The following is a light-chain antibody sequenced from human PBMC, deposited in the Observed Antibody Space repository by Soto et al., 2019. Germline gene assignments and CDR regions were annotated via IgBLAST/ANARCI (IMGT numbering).Light chain of an antibody. CDR3: TSYTSSINYV. Sequence: QSALTQPASVSGSPGQSITISCTGTSSDVGGYNFVSWYQHHPGKAPKLIIYDVTNRPSGISNRFSGSKSGNTASLTISGLQAEDEADYYCTSYTSSINYVFGTGTKVTVL. V-gene: IGLV2-14*03. CDR2: DVT. CDR1: SSDVGGYNF. J-gene: IGLJ1*01.